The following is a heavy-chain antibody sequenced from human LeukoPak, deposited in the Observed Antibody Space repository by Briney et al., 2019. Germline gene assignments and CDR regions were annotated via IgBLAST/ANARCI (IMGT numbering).Heavy chain of an antibody. D-gene: IGHD3-10*01. Sequence: GRSLRLSCAASGFTFSSYAMHWVRQAPGKGLEWVAVISYDGSNKYYADSVKGRFTVSRDNSKDTLYLQMNSLRAEDTAVYYCAKGGLTYYYHWGGQGTLVTVSS. CDR3: AKGGLTYYYHW. V-gene: IGHV3-30-3*01. J-gene: IGHJ4*02. CDR2: ISYDGSNK. CDR1: GFTFSSYA.